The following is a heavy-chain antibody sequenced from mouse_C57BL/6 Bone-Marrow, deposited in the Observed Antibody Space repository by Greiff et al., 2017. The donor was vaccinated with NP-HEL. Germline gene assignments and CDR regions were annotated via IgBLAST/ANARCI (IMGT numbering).Heavy chain of an antibody. CDR1: GFNIKDDY. CDR3: TPDWFAY. V-gene: IGHV14-4*01. J-gene: IGHJ3*01. CDR2: IDPENGDT. Sequence: EVKLQESGAELVRPGASVKLSCTASGFNIKDDYMHWVKQRPEQGLEWIGWIDPENGDTDNASKFQGKATITADTSSNTAYLQLSSLTSEDTAVDYCTPDWFAYWGQGTLVTVSA.